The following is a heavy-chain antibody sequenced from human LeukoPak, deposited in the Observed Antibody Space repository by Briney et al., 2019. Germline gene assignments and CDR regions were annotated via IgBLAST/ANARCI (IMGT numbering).Heavy chain of an antibody. J-gene: IGHJ3*02. CDR2: IYYSGST. CDR3: ARDSQPYSSWYASLSLGAFDI. CDR1: GGSISSGGYS. V-gene: IGHV4-61*08. D-gene: IGHD6-13*01. Sequence: PSETLSLTCAVSGGSISSGGYSWSWIRQPPGKGLEWIGYIYYSGSTNYNPSLKSRVTISVDTSKNQFSLKLSSVTAADTAVYYCARDSQPYSSWYASLSLGAFDIWGQGTMVTVSS.